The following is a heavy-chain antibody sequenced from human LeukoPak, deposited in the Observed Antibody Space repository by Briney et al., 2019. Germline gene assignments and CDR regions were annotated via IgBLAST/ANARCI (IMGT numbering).Heavy chain of an antibody. V-gene: IGHV1-8*01. CDR3: ARAPYYDILTGYPDY. CDR1: GYTFTSYD. Sequence: ASVKVSCKDSGYTFTSYDINWGRQATGQGLEWMGWMYPNSGVTGYAQKFQGRVTMTRNTSISTAYMELSSLRSEDTAVYYCARAPYYDILTGYPDYWGQGTLVTVSS. J-gene: IGHJ4*02. CDR2: MYPNSGVT. D-gene: IGHD3-9*01.